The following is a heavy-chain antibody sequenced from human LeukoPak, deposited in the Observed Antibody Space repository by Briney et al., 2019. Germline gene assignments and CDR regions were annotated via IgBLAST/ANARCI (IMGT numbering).Heavy chain of an antibody. J-gene: IGHJ6*02. D-gene: IGHD6-13*01. CDR3: ARELKQLVLKNDYYYGMDV. V-gene: IGHV3-48*03. CDR2: ISRGGSTI. CDR1: GFAFSSYE. Sequence: GGSRRLSGAASGFAFSSYEMNWVRKAPGKGLEWVSYISRGGSTIYYADSVKGRFTISRDNAKNSLYLQMNSLRAEDTAVYYCARELKQLVLKNDYYYGMDVWGRGTTVTVSS.